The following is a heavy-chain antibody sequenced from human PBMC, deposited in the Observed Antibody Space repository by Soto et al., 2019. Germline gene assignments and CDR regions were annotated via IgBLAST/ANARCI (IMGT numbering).Heavy chain of an antibody. D-gene: IGHD6-13*01. J-gene: IGHJ5*02. CDR2: ISTSGST. Sequence: NPSETLSLTCTVSGGSISSYYWSWIRQPAGKGLEWIGRISTSGSTNYNPSLKSRVTMSIDTSKNQFSLKLSSVTAADTAVYYCARGGARIAAAASRVWFDPWGQGTLVTVSS. CDR1: GGSISSYY. V-gene: IGHV4-4*07. CDR3: ARGGARIAAAASRVWFDP.